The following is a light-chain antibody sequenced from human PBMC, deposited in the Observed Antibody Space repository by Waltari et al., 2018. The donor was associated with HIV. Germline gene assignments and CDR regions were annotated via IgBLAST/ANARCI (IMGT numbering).Light chain of an antibody. CDR1: NSDIGGYNY. CDR3: SSYANKNGFYGV. V-gene: IGLV2-8*01. CDR2: EVT. J-gene: IGLJ3*02. Sequence: QSALTQPPSASGSPGQSVTISCTGTNSDIGGYNYVSWYHQHPGKAPKLVISEVTKRPSGVPGRFSGAKSGTTASLTVSGRQAEDEADDYCSSYANKNGFYGVFGGGTRLTVL.